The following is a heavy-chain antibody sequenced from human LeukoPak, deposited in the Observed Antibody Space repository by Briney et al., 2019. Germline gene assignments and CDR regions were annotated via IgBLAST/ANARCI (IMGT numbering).Heavy chain of an antibody. Sequence: ASVKVSCKASGYTFTGYYMHWVRQAPGQGLEWMGGIIPIFGTANYAQKFQGRVTITADESTSTAYMELSSLRSEDTAVYYCAEGYCSSTSCYRGSWFDPWGQGTLVTVSS. V-gene: IGHV1-69*13. J-gene: IGHJ5*02. D-gene: IGHD2-2*02. CDR1: GYTFTGYY. CDR3: AEGYCSSTSCYRGSWFDP. CDR2: IIPIFGTA.